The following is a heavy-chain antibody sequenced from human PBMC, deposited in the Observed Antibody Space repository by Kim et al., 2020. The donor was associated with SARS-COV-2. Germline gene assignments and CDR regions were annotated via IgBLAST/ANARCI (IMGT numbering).Heavy chain of an antibody. V-gene: IGHV3-33*01. D-gene: IGHD2-2*01. CDR1: GFTFSSYG. CDR3: ARDAPYRAVGAFDI. Sequence: GGSLRLSCAASGFTFSSYGMHWVRQAPGKGLEWVAVIWYDGSNKYYADSVKGRFTISRDNSKNTLYLQMNSLRAEDTAVYYCARDAPYRAVGAFDIWGQGTMVTVSS. CDR2: IWYDGSNK. J-gene: IGHJ3*02.